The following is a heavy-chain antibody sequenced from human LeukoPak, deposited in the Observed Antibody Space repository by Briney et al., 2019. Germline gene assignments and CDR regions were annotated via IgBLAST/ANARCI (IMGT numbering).Heavy chain of an antibody. Sequence: GGSLRLSCAPSGFTFDEYAMHWVRQAPGQGLEWVALISYDGGNIYYADSVKGRFTISRDNSKSRLFLQMNNLRVDDTAVYYCARDPPFGSGWSQNFFDFWGQATLVTVSS. CDR1: GFTFDEYA. CDR3: ARDPPFGSGWSQNFFDF. V-gene: IGHV3-30*04. CDR2: ISYDGGNI. D-gene: IGHD6-19*01. J-gene: IGHJ4*02.